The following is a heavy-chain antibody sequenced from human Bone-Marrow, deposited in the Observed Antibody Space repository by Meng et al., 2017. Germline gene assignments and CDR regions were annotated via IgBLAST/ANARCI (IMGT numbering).Heavy chain of an antibody. V-gene: IGHV3-74*01. CDR2: LNSDGSST. Sequence: GESLKISCAASGFTFSSYWMHWVRHAPGKGLEWLSRLNSDGSSTSYADSVKGRFTISRDNAKNTLYLQMNRLKAEDTAVYYCARDNDAGRNAYYYVHEAFDIWGQGTMVTVSS. D-gene: IGHD3-10*02. CDR3: ARDNDAGRNAYYYVHEAFDI. CDR1: GFTFSSYW. J-gene: IGHJ3*02.